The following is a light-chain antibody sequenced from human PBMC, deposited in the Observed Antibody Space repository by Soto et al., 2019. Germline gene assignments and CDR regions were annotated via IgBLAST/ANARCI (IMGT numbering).Light chain of an antibody. CDR1: QSISSW. CDR3: QQYNSYSLT. Sequence: DIQITQSPSTLSASXXXXXXXXXXASQSISSWWAWYQQKPGKAPKLLIYDASSLESGVPSRFSGSGSGTEFTLTISSLQPDDFATYYCQQYNSYSLTFGGGTKVDIK. V-gene: IGKV1-5*01. J-gene: IGKJ4*01. CDR2: DAS.